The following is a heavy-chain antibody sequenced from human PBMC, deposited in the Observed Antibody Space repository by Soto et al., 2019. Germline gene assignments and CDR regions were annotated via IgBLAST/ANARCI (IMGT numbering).Heavy chain of an antibody. V-gene: IGHV3-30*03. Sequence: QEHLVESGGGVVQPGRSLRLSCVASRLTFSNYGMHWVRQAPGKGLEWVAVISYESISTVSRDSVRGRFTISRDNSRNTLYLHMNSLTPEDTAVYYCAREAGCSGTNCNVYFDYWGLGTLVTVSS. CDR3: AREAGCSGTNCNVYFDY. CDR1: RLTFSNYG. CDR2: ISYESIST. J-gene: IGHJ4*01. D-gene: IGHD2-15*01.